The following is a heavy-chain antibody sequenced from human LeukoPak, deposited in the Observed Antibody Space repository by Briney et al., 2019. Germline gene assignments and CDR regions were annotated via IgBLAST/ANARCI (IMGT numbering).Heavy chain of an antibody. V-gene: IGHV4-34*01. CDR3: ARATGGSSWYLRMDWFDP. D-gene: IGHD6-13*01. CDR1: GGSFSGYY. J-gene: IGHJ5*02. CDR2: INHSGST. Sequence: SETLSLTCXVYGGSFSGYYWSWIRQPPGKGLEWIGEINHSGSTNYNPSLKSRVTISVDTSKNQFSLKLSSVTAADTAVYYCARATGGSSWYLRMDWFDPWGQGTLVTVSS.